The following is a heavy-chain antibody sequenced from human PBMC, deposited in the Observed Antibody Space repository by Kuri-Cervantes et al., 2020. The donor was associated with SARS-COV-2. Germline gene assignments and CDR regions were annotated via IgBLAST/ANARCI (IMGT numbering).Heavy chain of an antibody. CDR2: ISYSGST. Sequence: SETLSLTCTVSGDSISTYYWSWFRQPPGKGLEWIGYISYSGSTDYNPSLKSRVTMSVDTSENQFSLKLNSVTAADTAVYYCARDRGAFWGMGDYWGQGTLVTVSS. V-gene: IGHV4-59*01. CDR1: GDSISTYY. D-gene: IGHD3-10*01. J-gene: IGHJ4*02. CDR3: ARDRGAFWGMGDY.